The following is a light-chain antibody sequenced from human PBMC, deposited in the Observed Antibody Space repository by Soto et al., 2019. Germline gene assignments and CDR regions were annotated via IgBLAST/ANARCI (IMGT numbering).Light chain of an antibody. J-gene: IGKJ2*01. V-gene: IGKV1-5*03. Sequence: DIQMTQSPSTLSASVGDRVTITCRASQSISNWLAWYQQKPGKAPKLLIYNASSLESGVPSWFSGSGSGTEFTLTISSLQPDDFATYYCQEYNTYSYTFGQGTKLEIK. CDR1: QSISNW. CDR2: NAS. CDR3: QEYNTYSYT.